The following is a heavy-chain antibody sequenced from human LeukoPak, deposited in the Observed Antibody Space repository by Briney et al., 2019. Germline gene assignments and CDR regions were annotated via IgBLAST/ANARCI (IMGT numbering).Heavy chain of an antibody. CDR2: IYHSGST. V-gene: IGHV4-38-2*02. D-gene: IGHD6-19*01. Sequence: SETLSLTCTVSGYSISSGYYWVWIRQPPGKGLEWIGSIYHSGSTYYNPSLKSRVTISVDTSKNQFSLKLSSVTAADTAVYYCASPAVAGPLDYWGQGTLVTVSS. CDR3: ASPAVAGPLDY. J-gene: IGHJ4*02. CDR1: GYSISSGYY.